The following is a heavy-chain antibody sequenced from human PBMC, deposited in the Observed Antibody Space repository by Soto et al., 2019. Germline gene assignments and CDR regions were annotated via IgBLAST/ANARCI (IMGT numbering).Heavy chain of an antibody. CDR2: IYAENSDT. V-gene: IGHV5-51*01. Sequence: PGESLKISCKGSGYSFANYWIGCVRQMPGKGLEYMGIIYAENSDTRYIPSLQGQVTISVDKSTSTAHLQWSSLKASDTAMYYCARARLYCSGGTCYSTTAFDIWGQGTMVTVSS. CDR1: GYSFANYW. D-gene: IGHD2-15*01. CDR3: ARARLYCSGGTCYSTTAFDI. J-gene: IGHJ3*02.